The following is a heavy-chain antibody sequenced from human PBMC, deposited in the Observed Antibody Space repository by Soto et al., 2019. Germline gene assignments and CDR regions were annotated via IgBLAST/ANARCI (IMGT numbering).Heavy chain of an antibody. CDR3: ARVFSQVDYDFWSGYWGEGMDV. D-gene: IGHD3-3*01. J-gene: IGHJ6*04. Sequence: SETLSLTCTVSGGSISSYYWSWIRQPPGKGLEWIGYIYYSGSTNYNPSLKSRVTISVDTSKNQFSLKLSSVTAADTAVYYCARVFSQVDYDFWSGYWGEGMDVRGKGTTVTVSS. V-gene: IGHV4-59*01. CDR2: IYYSGST. CDR1: GGSISSYY.